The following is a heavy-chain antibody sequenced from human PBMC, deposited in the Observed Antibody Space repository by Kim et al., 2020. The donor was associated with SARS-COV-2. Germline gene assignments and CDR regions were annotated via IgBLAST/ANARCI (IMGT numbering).Heavy chain of an antibody. D-gene: IGHD1-26*01. J-gene: IGHJ4*02. CDR3: TTLMGATPTDY. Sequence: DYAAPVKGSLPISVDDSKNTLYLKMNSLKTEDTAVYYCTTLMGATPTDYWGQGTLVTVSS. V-gene: IGHV3-15*01.